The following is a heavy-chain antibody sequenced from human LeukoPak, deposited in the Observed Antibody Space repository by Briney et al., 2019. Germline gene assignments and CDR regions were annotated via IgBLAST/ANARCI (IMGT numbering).Heavy chain of an antibody. V-gene: IGHV5-51*01. CDR3: ARGPLGITYYMDV. D-gene: IGHD7-27*01. Sequence: GESLKISCKGSGYSFTRYWIGRVRQMPGKGLEWMGIIYPGDSDTRYSPSFQGQVTTSADKSISTAYLQWSSLKASDTAMYYCARGPLGITYYMDVWGKGTTVTVSS. CDR2: IYPGDSDT. J-gene: IGHJ6*03. CDR1: GYSFTRYW.